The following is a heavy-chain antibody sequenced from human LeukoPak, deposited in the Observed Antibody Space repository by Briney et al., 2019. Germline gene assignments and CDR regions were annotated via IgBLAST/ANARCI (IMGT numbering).Heavy chain of an antibody. J-gene: IGHJ6*02. D-gene: IGHD1-26*01. CDR1: GGSTSSSGYF. V-gene: IGHV4-39*02. CDR3: ARRGTYSPAGLDV. CDR2: ASYGGTT. Sequence: SETLSLTCTVSGGSTSSSGYFCDWIRQPPGQGLEWIGSASYGGTTYFNPSLKSRITKSVDTSKTHFSLNLYSVTAADTAVYYCARRGTYSPAGLDVWGQGTTVTVSS.